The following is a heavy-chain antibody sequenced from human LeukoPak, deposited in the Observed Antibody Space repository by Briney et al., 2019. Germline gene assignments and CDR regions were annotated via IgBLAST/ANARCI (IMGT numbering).Heavy chain of an antibody. V-gene: IGHV3-23*01. CDR2: ISEKGGST. D-gene: IGHD3-10*01. Sequence: GRSLSLSCAASGFTFSTYAMHWLRQAPGKGLEWVSYISEKGGSTTYADSVKGRFTISRDTSLNTLYLQMNNLRAEDTAVYFCAKRGVVIRGILVIGYHQEAYHYDFWGQGVLVTVSS. CDR1: GFTFSTYA. CDR3: AKRGVVIRGILVIGYHQEAYHYDF. J-gene: IGHJ4*02.